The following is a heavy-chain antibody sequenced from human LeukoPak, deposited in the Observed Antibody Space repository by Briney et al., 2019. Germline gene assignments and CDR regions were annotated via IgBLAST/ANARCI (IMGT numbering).Heavy chain of an antibody. J-gene: IGHJ6*03. Sequence: GGSLRLSCAASGFTFSSYNINWVRQAPGKGLEWVSYISSSRRTISYADSVKGRFTISRDNAKNSLYLQMNSLRAEDTAVYYCAREQYYYGSGSYYNVHRYYYYMDVWGKGTTVTVSS. CDR1: GFTFSSYN. CDR2: ISSSRRTI. CDR3: AREQYYYGSGSYYNVHRYYYYMDV. V-gene: IGHV3-48*04. D-gene: IGHD3-10*01.